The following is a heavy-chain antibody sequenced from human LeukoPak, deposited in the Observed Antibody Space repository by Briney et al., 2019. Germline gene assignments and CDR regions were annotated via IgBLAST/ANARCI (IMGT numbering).Heavy chain of an antibody. J-gene: IGHJ4*02. V-gene: IGHV3-23*01. D-gene: IGHD6-13*01. CDR3: AKASATKQQLVLYYFDY. Sequence: GGSLRLSCAASGFTFSSYAMSWVRQAPGKGLEWVSAISGSGGSTYYADSVKGRFTISRDNSKNTLYLQMNSLRAEDTAVYYCAKASATKQQLVLYYFDYWGQGTLVTVSS. CDR1: GFTFSSYA. CDR2: ISGSGGST.